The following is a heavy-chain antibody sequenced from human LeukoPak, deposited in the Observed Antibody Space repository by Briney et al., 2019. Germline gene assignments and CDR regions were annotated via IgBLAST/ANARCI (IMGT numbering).Heavy chain of an antibody. CDR1: GGSISSGYY. J-gene: IGHJ5*02. D-gene: IGHD3-3*01. CDR2: IYHSGST. V-gene: IGHV4-38-2*02. Sequence: SETLSLTCTVSGGSISSGYYWGWIRQPPGKGLEWIGSIYHSGSTYYNPSLKSRVTISVDTSKNQLSLKLSSVTAADTAVYHCARHGRLRFLEWLFSWFDPWGQGTLVTVSS. CDR3: ARHGRLRFLEWLFSWFDP.